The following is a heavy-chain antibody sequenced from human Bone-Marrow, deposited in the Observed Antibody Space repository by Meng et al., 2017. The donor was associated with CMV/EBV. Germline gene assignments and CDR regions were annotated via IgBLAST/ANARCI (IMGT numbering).Heavy chain of an antibody. CDR2: IRYDGSNK. Sequence: GGSLRLSCAASGFTFSNYGMHWVRQAPGKGLEWVAFIRYDGSNKYYADSVKGRFTISRDNSKNTLYLQMNSLRAEDTAVYYCARGRLSGYSGYDHYYYYGMDVWGQGTTVTVSS. D-gene: IGHD5-12*01. V-gene: IGHV3-30*02. J-gene: IGHJ6*02. CDR3: ARGRLSGYSGYDHYYYYGMDV. CDR1: GFTFSNYG.